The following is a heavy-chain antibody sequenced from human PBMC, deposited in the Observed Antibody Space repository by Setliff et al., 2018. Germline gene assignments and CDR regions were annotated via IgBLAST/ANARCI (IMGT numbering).Heavy chain of an antibody. V-gene: IGHV4-39*02. D-gene: IGHD3-3*01. CDR3: ARDEFLEGSYYYYYYMDV. J-gene: IGHJ6*03. Sequence: PSETLSLICTVSGGSISSSSYYWGWIRQPPGKGLEWIGSIYYSGSTYYNPSLKSRVTISVDTSKNQFSLKLSSVTAADTAVYYCARDEFLEGSYYYYYYMDVWGKGTTVTVSS. CDR2: IYYSGST. CDR1: GGSISSSSYY.